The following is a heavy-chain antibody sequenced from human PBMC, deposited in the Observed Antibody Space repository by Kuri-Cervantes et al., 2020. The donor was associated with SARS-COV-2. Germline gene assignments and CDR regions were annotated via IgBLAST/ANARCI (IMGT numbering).Heavy chain of an antibody. D-gene: IGHD5-18*01. CDR2: INSDGSST. V-gene: IGHV3-74*01. Sequence: GEFLKISCAASGFTFSSYWMHWVRQAPGKGLVWVSRINSDGSSTSYADSVKGRFTISRDNAKNSLYLQMNSLRAEDTAVYYCTRASLQYSYVNYFDYWGQGTLVTVSS. CDR3: TRASLQYSYVNYFDY. CDR1: GFTFSSYW. J-gene: IGHJ4*02.